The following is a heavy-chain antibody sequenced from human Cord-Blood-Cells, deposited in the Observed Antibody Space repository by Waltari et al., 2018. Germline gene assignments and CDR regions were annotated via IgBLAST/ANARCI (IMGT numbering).Heavy chain of an antibody. CDR1: GYTLTELS. V-gene: IGHV1-24*01. CDR3: ATAAGPFHAFDI. CDR2: FDPKDGEK. J-gene: IGHJ3*02. Sequence: QVQLVQSGAEVKKPGASVKVSCKVSGYTLTELSMHWVRQAPGKGLGWMGGFDPKDGEKIYAQKFQGRVTMTEDTSTGTAYMELSSLRSEDTAVYYCATAAGPFHAFDILGQGTMVTVSS. D-gene: IGHD6-13*01.